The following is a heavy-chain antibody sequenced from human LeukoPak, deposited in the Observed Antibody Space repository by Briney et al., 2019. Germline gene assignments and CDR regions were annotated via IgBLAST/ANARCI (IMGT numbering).Heavy chain of an antibody. CDR1: GYTFTGYF. CDR3: ARGSYSGYDIDY. Sequence: ASVKVSCKASGYTFTGYFMHWVRQAPGQGLEWMGRIIPNSGGPNFAQNFQGRVTMTRDTSINTAYMELTRLRSDDTAVYYCARGSYSGYDIDYWGQGTLVTVSS. CDR2: IIPNSGGP. J-gene: IGHJ4*02. D-gene: IGHD5-12*01. V-gene: IGHV1-2*06.